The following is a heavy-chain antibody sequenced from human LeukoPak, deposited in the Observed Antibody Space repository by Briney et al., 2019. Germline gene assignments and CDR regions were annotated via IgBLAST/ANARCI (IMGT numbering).Heavy chain of an antibody. J-gene: IGHJ6*03. V-gene: IGHV3-30*02. CDR3: ARDSLDYYCMDV. CDR1: EFTFRSYN. Sequence: PGGPLRLSCAASEFTFRSYNMHWVRQAPGTGLEWVAFIRNDGSNKYYADSVKGRFTISRENSKNTLYLQMNSLRAEDTAVYYCARDSLDYYCMDVWGKGTTVTVSS. CDR2: IRNDGSNK. D-gene: IGHD1-1*01.